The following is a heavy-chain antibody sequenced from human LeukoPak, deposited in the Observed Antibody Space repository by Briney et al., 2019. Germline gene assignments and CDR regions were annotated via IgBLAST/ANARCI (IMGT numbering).Heavy chain of an antibody. CDR3: ASTRNYDILTGYGDAFDI. D-gene: IGHD3-9*01. CDR2: IYYTGST. V-gene: IGHV4-31*03. Sequence: PSETLSLTCTVSGVSISSGGYYWRWIRQHPGKGLEWIGYIYYTGSTYYNPSRKSRVTISVDTPKNQFSLKLSSVTAADTAVYYCASTRNYDILTGYGDAFDIWGQGTMVTVSS. J-gene: IGHJ3*02. CDR1: GVSISSGGYY.